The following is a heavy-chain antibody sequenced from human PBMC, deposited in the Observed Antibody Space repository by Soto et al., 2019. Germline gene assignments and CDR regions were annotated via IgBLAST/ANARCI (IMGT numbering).Heavy chain of an antibody. CDR1: GFTFSGYA. D-gene: IGHD6-13*01. CDR3: AKDPAYSSPVVAFDI. J-gene: IGHJ3*02. V-gene: IGHV3-23*01. CDR2: ISGSGGST. Sequence: GGSLRLSYAASGFTFSGYAMSWVRQSPGKGLEWVSAISGSGGSTYHADSVKGRFTISRDNSKNTLYLQMNSLRAEDTAVYYCAKDPAYSSPVVAFDIWGQGAMVTVSS.